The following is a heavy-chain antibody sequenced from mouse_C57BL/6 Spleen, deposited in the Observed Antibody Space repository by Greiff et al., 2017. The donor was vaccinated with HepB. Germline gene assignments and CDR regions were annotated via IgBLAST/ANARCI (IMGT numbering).Heavy chain of an antibody. CDR2: ISSGSSYT. Sequence: EVHLVESGGDLVKPGGSLKLSCAASGFTFSSYGMSWVRQTPDKRLEWVATISSGSSYTYYPDSVKGRFTISRDNAKNTLYLQMSSLKSEDTAMYYCARQGGYDYDYWGQGTTLTVSS. J-gene: IGHJ2*01. V-gene: IGHV5-6*01. D-gene: IGHD2-4*01. CDR1: GFTFSSYG. CDR3: ARQGGYDYDY.